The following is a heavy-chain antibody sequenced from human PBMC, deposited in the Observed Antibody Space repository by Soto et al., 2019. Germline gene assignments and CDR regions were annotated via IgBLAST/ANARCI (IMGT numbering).Heavy chain of an antibody. D-gene: IGHD3-10*01. J-gene: IGHJ6*02. CDR1: GFIFSSYA. CDR2: ISHGGNEK. Sequence: QVQLLESGGGVVQPGRSLRLSCAASGFIFSSYAMHWVRQAPGKGLEWVAVISHGGNEKYCADSVEGRFTISRDNSKNMVYLQMNGLRPEDTAVYYCAKVSSDRGYYYFAMDVWGQGTTVTVSS. V-gene: IGHV3-30*18. CDR3: AKVSSDRGYYYFAMDV.